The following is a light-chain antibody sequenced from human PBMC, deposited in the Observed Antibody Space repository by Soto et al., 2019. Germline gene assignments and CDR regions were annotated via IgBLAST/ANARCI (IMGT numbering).Light chain of an antibody. Sequence: DIVLTQSPVTLSFSPGERSTVYCGSSQRFSGGLLCCYQQTPCLAPSLIFYDTSCRATGIPNRFSGSGSGTVITLTISRVAQEDFAVYCCQQCSSSPSFGQGTKVDIK. V-gene: IGKV3D-20*01. J-gene: IGKJ1*01. CDR3: QQCSSSPS. CDR2: DTS. CDR1: QRFSGGL.